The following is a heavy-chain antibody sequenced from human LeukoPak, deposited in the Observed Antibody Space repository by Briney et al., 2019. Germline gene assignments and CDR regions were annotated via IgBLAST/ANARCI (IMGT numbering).Heavy chain of an antibody. CDR3: VKGGSSSHNWFDP. CDR2: IRNDGSKD. J-gene: IGHJ5*02. CDR1: GFTFRDFG. Sequence: GGSLRLSCAASGFTFRDFGMHWVRQAPGMGLEWVAFIRNDGSKDYYPDSVKGRFTISRDNSRTTLYLQMHSLRIEDTAVYYCVKGGSSSHNWFDPWGQGILVTVSS. D-gene: IGHD6-13*01. V-gene: IGHV3-30*02.